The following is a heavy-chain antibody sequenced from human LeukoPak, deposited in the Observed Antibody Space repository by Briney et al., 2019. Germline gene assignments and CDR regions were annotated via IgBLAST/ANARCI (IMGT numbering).Heavy chain of an antibody. CDR2: INSDWSST. CDR3: ALEGYSSGWQDFDY. V-gene: IGHV3-74*01. D-gene: IGHD6-19*01. Sequence: GRSLRLSCAASGFTFSSYCMHWVRHAPGKGLVWVSRINSDWSSTSYADSVTGRLTISRDNAKNTLYLQMNSLRAEDTAVYYCALEGYSSGWQDFDYWGQGTLVTVSS. J-gene: IGHJ4*02. CDR1: GFTFSSYC.